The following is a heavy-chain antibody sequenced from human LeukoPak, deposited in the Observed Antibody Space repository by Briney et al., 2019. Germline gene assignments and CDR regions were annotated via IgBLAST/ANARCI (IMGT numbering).Heavy chain of an antibody. D-gene: IGHD6-19*01. CDR1: GGTFSSYG. Sequence: SVKVSCKASGGTFSSYGISWVRQAPGQALEWMGGIFPIFGTANYAQNFQGRVTITADKSTSTAYMELSSLRSDDTAVYYCARIRQWVSHVAFDIWGEGTMVTVSS. CDR3: ARIRQWVSHVAFDI. CDR2: IFPIFGTA. J-gene: IGHJ3*02. V-gene: IGHV1-69*06.